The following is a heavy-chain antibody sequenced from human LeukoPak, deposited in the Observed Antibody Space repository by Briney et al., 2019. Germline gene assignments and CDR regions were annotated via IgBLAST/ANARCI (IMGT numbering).Heavy chain of an antibody. V-gene: IGHV3-74*01. CDR1: GFTFSSYW. D-gene: IGHD1-14*01. CDR3: ARSNQADDY. Sequence: GGSLRLSCAASGFTFSSYWMHWVRQVPGKGLVWVARINPGGSSITYADSVKGRFTISRDNAKNALYLQMDSPRAEDTGVYYCARSNQADDYWGQGTLVTVSS. CDR2: INPGGSSI. J-gene: IGHJ4*02.